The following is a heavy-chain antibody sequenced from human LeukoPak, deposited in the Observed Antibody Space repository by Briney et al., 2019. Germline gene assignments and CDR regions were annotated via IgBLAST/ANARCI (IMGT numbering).Heavy chain of an antibody. J-gene: IGHJ3*02. D-gene: IGHD4-11*01. CDR2: LGGSGATT. Sequence: GGSLRLTCAACGFTFSTNSMSGVRQAPGKGLEGVSILGGSGATTYYADSVKGRFTISRDNSKNILYLQMNSLRAEDTAVYYCAKERLTTTAFDIWGQGTMVTVSS. CDR1: GFTFSTNS. CDR3: AKERLTTTAFDI. V-gene: IGHV3-23*01.